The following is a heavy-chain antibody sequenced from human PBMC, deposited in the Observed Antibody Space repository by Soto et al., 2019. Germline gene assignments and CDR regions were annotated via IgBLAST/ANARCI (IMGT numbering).Heavy chain of an antibody. CDR1: GFTFSDYY. CDR3: ARDADILTGSDAFDI. V-gene: IGHV3-11*05. J-gene: IGHJ3*02. D-gene: IGHD3-9*01. CDR2: IGSSSSYT. Sequence: QVPLVESGGGLVKPGGSLRLSCAASGFTFSDYYMSWIRQVPGKGLEWVSYIGSSSSYTNYADSVKGRFTISRDSAKNSLYLQMNSLRAEDTAVYYCARDADILTGSDAFDIWGQGTMVTVSS.